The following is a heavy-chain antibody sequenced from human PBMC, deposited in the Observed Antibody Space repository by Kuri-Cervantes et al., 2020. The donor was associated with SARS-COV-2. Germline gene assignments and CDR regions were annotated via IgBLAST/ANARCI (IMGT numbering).Heavy chain of an antibody. V-gene: IGHV3-30-3*01. Sequence: GGSLRLSCAASGFTFSSYAIHWVRQAPGKGLEWVAIISYDGINKSYADSVKGRFTISRDNSRNTLYLQMNSLRVEDTAVYYCARGPSYGDFRRSDSWGQGTLVTVSS. CDR1: GFTFSSYA. CDR2: ISYDGINK. J-gene: IGHJ4*02. CDR3: ARGPSYGDFRRSDS. D-gene: IGHD4-17*01.